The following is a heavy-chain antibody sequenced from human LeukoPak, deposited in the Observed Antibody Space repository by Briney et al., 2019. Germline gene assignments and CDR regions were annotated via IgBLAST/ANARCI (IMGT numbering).Heavy chain of an antibody. V-gene: IGHV4-59*01. Sequence: PSETLSLTCTVSGGSISSYYWSWIRQPPGKGLEWIGYIYYSGSTNYNPSLKSRVTVSVDTSKNQFSLKLSSVTAADTAVYYCARDQARGYYGSGSYRTDYYGMDVWGQGTTVTDSS. J-gene: IGHJ6*02. CDR2: IYYSGST. D-gene: IGHD3-10*01. CDR3: ARDQARGYYGSGSYRTDYYGMDV. CDR1: GGSISSYY.